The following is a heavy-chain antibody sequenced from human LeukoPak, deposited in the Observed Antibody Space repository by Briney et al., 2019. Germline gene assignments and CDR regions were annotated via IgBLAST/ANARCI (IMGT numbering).Heavy chain of an antibody. CDR1: GGSISSGGYY. CDR3: ARVGRYYDALTGYATGGSPFDY. D-gene: IGHD3-9*01. Sequence: SQTLSLTCTVSGGSISSGGYYWSWIRQPPGKGLEWIGYIYHSGSTYYNPSLKSRVTISVDTSKNQFSLKLSSVTAADTAVYYCARVGRYYDALTGYATGGSPFDYWGQGTPVTVSS. J-gene: IGHJ4*02. V-gene: IGHV4-30-2*01. CDR2: IYHSGST.